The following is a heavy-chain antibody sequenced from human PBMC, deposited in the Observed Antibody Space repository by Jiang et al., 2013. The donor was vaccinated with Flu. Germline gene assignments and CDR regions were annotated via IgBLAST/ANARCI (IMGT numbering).Heavy chain of an antibody. CDR2: IYSGGST. CDR1: GFTVSSNY. D-gene: IGHD5-18*01. Sequence: ESGGGLIQPGGSLRLSCAASGFTVSSNYMSWVRQAPGKGLEWVSVIYSGGSTYYADSVKGRFTISRDNSKNTLYLQMNSLRAEDTAVYYCARDEGYSYGYGPFDYWGQGTLVTVSS. V-gene: IGHV3-53*01. CDR3: ARDEGYSYGYGPFDY. J-gene: IGHJ4*02.